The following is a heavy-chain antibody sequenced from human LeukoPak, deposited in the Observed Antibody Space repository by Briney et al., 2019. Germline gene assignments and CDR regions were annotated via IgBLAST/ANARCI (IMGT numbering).Heavy chain of an antibody. Sequence: GGSLRLSCAASGFTFSSYWMHWVRQAPGKGLVWVSRINSDGSSTSYADSVKGRFTISRDNAKNTPYLQMNSLRAEDTAVYYCARVSYYYGSGSYRPTAVYYFDYWGQGTLVTVSS. V-gene: IGHV3-74*01. CDR1: GFTFSSYW. J-gene: IGHJ4*02. D-gene: IGHD3-10*01. CDR3: ARVSYYYGSGSYRPTAVYYFDY. CDR2: INSDGSST.